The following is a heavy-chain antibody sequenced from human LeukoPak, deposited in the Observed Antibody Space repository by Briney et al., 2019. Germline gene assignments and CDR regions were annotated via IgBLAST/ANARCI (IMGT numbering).Heavy chain of an antibody. CDR3: ATGYSDSLRSPLDS. V-gene: IGHV3-23*01. D-gene: IGHD3-22*01. CDR2: ISGRGGNT. CDR1: GLTFNNYA. J-gene: IGHJ5*01. Sequence: GGSLRLSCAASGLTFNNYALTWIRQAPGKGLELVSSISGRGGNTYYADSVKGRFTISRDDSKNTLFLQMNSLRAEDTAVYYCATGYSDSLRSPLDSWGQGTLVTVSS.